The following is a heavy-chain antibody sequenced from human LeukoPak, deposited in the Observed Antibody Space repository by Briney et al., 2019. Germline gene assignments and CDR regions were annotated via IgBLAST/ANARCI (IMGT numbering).Heavy chain of an antibody. CDR2: ISAYNGNT. V-gene: IGHV1-18*01. D-gene: IGHD5-12*01. CDR3: ARAGIVATHNWFDP. Sequence: ASVKVSCEASGYTFTSYGISWVRQAPGQGLEWMGWISAYNGNTNYAQKLQGRVTMTTDTSTSTAYMELRSLRSDDTAVYYCARAGIVATHNWFDPWGQGTLVTVSS. CDR1: GYTFTSYG. J-gene: IGHJ5*02.